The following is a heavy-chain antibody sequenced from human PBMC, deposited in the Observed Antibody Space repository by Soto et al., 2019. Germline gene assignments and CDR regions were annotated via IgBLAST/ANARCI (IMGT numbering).Heavy chain of an antibody. J-gene: IGHJ3*01. CDR2: VHHSGNA. V-gene: IGHV4-38-2*01. Sequence: SEPLSLTCATSGDSVRSGYGDWIRQTPGKGPEWIGIVHHSGNAYYNPSLKSRVTISVDTSKNQFSLKLSSVTAADTALYYCARVGPDFPVTPFGEVIIGSLNLDVWGQGTLVTVSS. CDR1: GDSVRSGY. D-gene: IGHD3-16*02. CDR3: ARVGPDFPVTPFGEVIIGSLNLDV.